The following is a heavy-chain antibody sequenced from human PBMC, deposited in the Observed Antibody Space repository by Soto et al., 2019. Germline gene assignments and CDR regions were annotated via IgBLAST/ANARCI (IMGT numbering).Heavy chain of an antibody. V-gene: IGHV1-69*04. CDR1: GYTFINFG. CDR2: IIPILGIA. Sequence: GASVKVSCKTSGYTFINFGISWVRQAPGQGLEWMGRIIPILGIANYEQKFQGRITITADTSTSTAYMELSSLRSEDTAVYYCARVGSGSYYNYYYYYMDVWGKRTTVTVSS. D-gene: IGHD3-10*01. CDR3: ARVGSGSYYNYYYYYMDV. J-gene: IGHJ6*03.